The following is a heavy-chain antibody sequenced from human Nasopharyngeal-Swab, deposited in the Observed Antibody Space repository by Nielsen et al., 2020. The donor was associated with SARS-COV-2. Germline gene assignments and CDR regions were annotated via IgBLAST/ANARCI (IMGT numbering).Heavy chain of an antibody. J-gene: IGHJ4*02. V-gene: IGHV4-34*01. D-gene: IGHD3-3*01. Sequence: SETLSLTCAVYGGSFSGYYWSWIRQPPGKGLEWIGEINHSGSTNYNPSLKSPVTISVDTSKNQFSLKLSSVTAADTAVYYCARGELRFLEWYDYWGQGTLVTVSS. CDR3: ARGELRFLEWYDY. CDR1: GGSFSGYY. CDR2: INHSGST.